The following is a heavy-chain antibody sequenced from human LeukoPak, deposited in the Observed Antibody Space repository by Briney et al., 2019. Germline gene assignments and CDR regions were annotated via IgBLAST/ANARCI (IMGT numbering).Heavy chain of an antibody. CDR2: ITSSGRSI. CDR3: AREGAADDFDF. CDR1: GFTFSSYE. J-gene: IGHJ4*02. V-gene: IGHV3-48*03. D-gene: IGHD6-13*01. Sequence: PGGSLRLSCAASGFTFSSYEMNWVRQAPGKGLEWVSYITSSGRSIYYVDSVKGRFTVSRDNAKNSLFLQMNSLRAEDTALYYCAREGAADDFDFWGQGTLVTVSS.